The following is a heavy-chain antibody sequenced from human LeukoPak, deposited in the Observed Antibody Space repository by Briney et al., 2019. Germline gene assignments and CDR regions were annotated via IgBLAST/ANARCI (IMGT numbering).Heavy chain of an antibody. D-gene: IGHD6-13*01. CDR1: GFTLSSYA. CDR3: AKQSAGSAAWYSLHYDF. Sequence: AGGSLRLSCAASGFTLSSYAMTWVRQAPGRGLEWVSSVDGGGGGTYYADSVKGRFTISRDNSKDTLYLQMNGLRAEDTAVYFCAKQSAGSAAWYSLHYDFWGQGTPVTVSS. CDR2: VDGGGGGT. V-gene: IGHV3-23*01. J-gene: IGHJ4*02.